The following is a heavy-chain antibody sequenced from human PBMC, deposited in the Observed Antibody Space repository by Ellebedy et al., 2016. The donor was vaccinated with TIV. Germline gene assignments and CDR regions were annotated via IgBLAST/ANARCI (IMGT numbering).Heavy chain of an antibody. V-gene: IGHV1-46*01. Sequence: ASVKVSCKAIGYTLRSYYVHWVRQAPGQGLEWMGVIDPAGDSTTYAQNFQGRLTLTSDASTSTVYMELRSLTSEDTAVYYCARKFYFDYWGQGTLVTVSS. CDR3: ARKFYFDY. J-gene: IGHJ4*02. CDR1: GYTLRSYY. CDR2: IDPAGDST.